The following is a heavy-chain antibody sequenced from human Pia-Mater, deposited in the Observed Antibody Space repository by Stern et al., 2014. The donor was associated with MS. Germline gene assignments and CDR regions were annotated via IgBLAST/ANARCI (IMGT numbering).Heavy chain of an antibody. J-gene: IGHJ6*02. CDR2: IMPIFGTA. D-gene: IGHD1-26*01. Sequence: VQLVESGAEVKKPGSSVKVSCKASGGTFSSYAISWVRQAHGQGLERMGGIMPIFGTANYAQKFQGRVTITADKSTSTAYMELSSLRSEDTAVYYCARRGMGATTKYGMDVWGQGTTVTVSS. V-gene: IGHV1-69*06. CDR1: GGTFSSYA. CDR3: ARRGMGATTKYGMDV.